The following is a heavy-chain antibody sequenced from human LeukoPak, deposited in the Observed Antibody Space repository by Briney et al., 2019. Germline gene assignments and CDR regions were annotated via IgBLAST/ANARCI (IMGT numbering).Heavy chain of an antibody. CDR1: GGSISSYY. Sequence: PSETLSLTCTVSGGSISSYYWSWIRQPPEKGLEWIGYIYYSGSTNYNPSLKSRVTISVDTSKNQFSLKLSSVTAADTAVYYCARVGKGIAAAGTSWGQGTLVTVSS. D-gene: IGHD6-13*01. V-gene: IGHV4-59*01. CDR2: IYYSGST. J-gene: IGHJ4*02. CDR3: ARVGKGIAAAGTS.